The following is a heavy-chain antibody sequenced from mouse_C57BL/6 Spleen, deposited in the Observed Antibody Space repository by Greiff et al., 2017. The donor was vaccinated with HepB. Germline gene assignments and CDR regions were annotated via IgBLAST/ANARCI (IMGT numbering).Heavy chain of an antibody. D-gene: IGHD1-1*01. V-gene: IGHV1-52*01. CDR3: ASSSTEYCDV. CDR1: GYTFTSYW. CDR2: IDPSDSET. Sequence: QVQLQQPGAELVRPGSSVKLSCKASGYTFTSYWMHWVKQRPIQGLEWIGNIDPSDSETHYNQKFKDKATLTVDKASSTAYRQLSSLTSEDSAVYYCASSSTEYCDVWGTGTTVTVSS. J-gene: IGHJ1*03.